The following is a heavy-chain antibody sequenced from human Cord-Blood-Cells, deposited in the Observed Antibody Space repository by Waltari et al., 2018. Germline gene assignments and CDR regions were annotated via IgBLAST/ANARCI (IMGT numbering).Heavy chain of an antibody. D-gene: IGHD6-13*01. CDR1: GGSISSYY. V-gene: IGHV4-59*01. Sequence: QVQLQESGPGLVKPSETLSLTCTVSGGSISSYYWSWIRQPPGKGLVWIGYIYDSGSTNYNPSLKSRVTISGDTSKNQFSLKLSSVTAADTAVYYCARASLGIAAAGRYFDYWGQGTLVTVSS. CDR2: IYDSGST. CDR3: ARASLGIAAAGRYFDY. J-gene: IGHJ4*02.